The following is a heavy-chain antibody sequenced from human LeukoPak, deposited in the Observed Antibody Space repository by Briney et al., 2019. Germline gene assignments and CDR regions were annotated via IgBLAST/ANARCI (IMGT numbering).Heavy chain of an antibody. D-gene: IGHD3-10*01. CDR3: ARGSRSGNYGSGSYYRY. J-gene: IGHJ4*02. V-gene: IGHV4-34*01. CDR2: INHSGST. Sequence: SETLSLTCAVYGGSFSGYYWSWIRQPPGKGLEWIGEINHSGSTNYNPSLKSRVTISVDTSKNQFSLKLSSVTAADTAVYYCARGSRSGNYGSGSYYRYWGQGTLVTVSS. CDR1: GGSFSGYY.